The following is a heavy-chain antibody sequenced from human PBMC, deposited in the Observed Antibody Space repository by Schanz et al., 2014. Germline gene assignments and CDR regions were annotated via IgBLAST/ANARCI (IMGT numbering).Heavy chain of an antibody. Sequence: QVQLVQSGAEVKKPGASVKVSCKTSGYTFSSYGITWVRQAPGQGLEWMGIINPSGGGTSYALRFQDRVTVTRDTSTDTAYLELTSLRSEDTAVYYCARGSPENRIRGELDYWGQGTLVTVSS. D-gene: IGHD3-10*01. V-gene: IGHV1-46*03. CDR3: ARGSPENRIRGELDY. J-gene: IGHJ4*02. CDR2: INPSGGGT. CDR1: GYTFSSYG.